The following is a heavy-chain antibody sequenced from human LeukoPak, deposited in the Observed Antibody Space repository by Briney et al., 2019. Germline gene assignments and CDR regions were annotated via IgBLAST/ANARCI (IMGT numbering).Heavy chain of an antibody. Sequence: PGGSLRLSCAASGFTFSSYGMHWVRQAPGKGLEWVAVIWYDGSNKYYADSVKGRFTISGDNSKNTLYLQMNSLRAEDTAVYYCAREIEMATFDYWGQGTLVTVSS. D-gene: IGHD5-24*01. J-gene: IGHJ4*02. CDR1: GFTFSSYG. CDR2: IWYDGSNK. V-gene: IGHV3-33*01. CDR3: AREIEMATFDY.